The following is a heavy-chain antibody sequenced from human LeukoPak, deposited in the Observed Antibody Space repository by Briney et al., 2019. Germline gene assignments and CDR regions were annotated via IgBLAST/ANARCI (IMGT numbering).Heavy chain of an antibody. Sequence: SETLSLTCTVSGGSISSYYWSWIRQPPGKGLEWIGYIYYSGSTNYNPSLKSRVTISVDTSKNQFSLKLSSVTAADTAVYYCARGFRELEPFDPWGQGTLVTVSS. J-gene: IGHJ5*02. V-gene: IGHV4-59*01. D-gene: IGHD1-26*01. CDR3: ARGFRELEPFDP. CDR1: GGSISSYY. CDR2: IYYSGST.